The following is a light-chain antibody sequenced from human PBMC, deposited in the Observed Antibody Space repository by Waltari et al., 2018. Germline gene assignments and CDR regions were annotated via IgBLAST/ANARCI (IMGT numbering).Light chain of an antibody. CDR1: QDIQTS. V-gene: IGKV1-33*01. Sequence: DVQMTQSPSSLAASVGDRITNTCQASQDIQTSVNWYQHKQGSAPKLLIYDATELETGVPTRFSGTGSGTHFTFTIDSLQPEDFATYFCQAYDDFVLSFGGGTNLQIK. J-gene: IGKJ4*01. CDR3: QAYDDFVLS. CDR2: DAT.